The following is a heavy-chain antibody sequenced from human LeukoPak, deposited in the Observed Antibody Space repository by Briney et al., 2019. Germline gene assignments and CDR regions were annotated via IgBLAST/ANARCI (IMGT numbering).Heavy chain of an antibody. J-gene: IGHJ6*03. Sequence: GGSLRLSCAASGFTLSSYGMHWVRQAPGKGLEWVAFIRYDGSNKYYADSVKGRFTISRDNSKNTLYLQMNSLRAEDTAVYYCAKDGTRDSWYYYYYYMDVWGKGTTVTVSS. CDR1: GFTLSSYG. V-gene: IGHV3-30*02. D-gene: IGHD6-13*01. CDR2: IRYDGSNK. CDR3: AKDGTRDSWYYYYYYMDV.